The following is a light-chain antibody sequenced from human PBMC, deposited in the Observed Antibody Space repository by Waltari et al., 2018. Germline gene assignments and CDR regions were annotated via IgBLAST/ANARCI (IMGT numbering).Light chain of an antibody. CDR2: WAS. Sequence: DIVMTQSPNSRAVSLGERATISCKSSQSILSSSNNRNFLSWYRQKPGQPPKLLIYWASTRESGVPDRFSGSGSGTDFTLTISSLQAEDVAVYYCQQYNSDKTFGQGTKVEIK. J-gene: IGKJ1*01. CDR3: QQYNSDKT. CDR1: QSILSSSNNRNF. V-gene: IGKV4-1*01.